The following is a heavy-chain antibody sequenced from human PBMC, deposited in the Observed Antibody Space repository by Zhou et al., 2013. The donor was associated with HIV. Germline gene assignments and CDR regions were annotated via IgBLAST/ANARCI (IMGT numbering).Heavy chain of an antibody. CDR1: GGSISSGSYY. V-gene: IGHV4-61*02. CDR3: ARLLRPYGSYSDLDV. Sequence: QVQLQESGPGLVKPSQTLSLTCTVSGGSISSGSYYWSWIRQPAGGGLEWIGRIYTSGITNYNPSFTSRVTMSVDRSNNQFSLKVTSVTAADTATYYCARLLRPYGSYSDLDVWGKGTTVIISS. J-gene: IGHJ6*03. CDR2: IYTSGIT. D-gene: IGHD4-17*01.